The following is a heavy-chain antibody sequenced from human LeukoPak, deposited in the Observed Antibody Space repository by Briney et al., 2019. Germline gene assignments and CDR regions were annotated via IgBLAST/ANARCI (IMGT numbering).Heavy chain of an antibody. J-gene: IGHJ4*02. CDR1: GFTVSSNY. D-gene: IGHD3-22*01. CDR2: IYSGGST. V-gene: IGHV3-66*02. CDR3: ARSPPMSQFDY. Sequence: PGGSLRLSCAASGFTVSSNYMSWVRQAPGKGLEWVSVIYSGGSTYYADSVKGRFTISRDNPKNTLYLQMNSLRAEDTAVYYCARSPPMSQFDYWGQGTLVTVSS.